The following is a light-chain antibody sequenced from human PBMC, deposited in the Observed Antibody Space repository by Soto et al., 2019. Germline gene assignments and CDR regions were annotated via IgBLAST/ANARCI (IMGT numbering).Light chain of an antibody. CDR3: QQYGDSPPT. V-gene: IGKV3-20*01. CDR2: ATA. J-gene: IGKJ2*01. CDR1: QSVSSAF. Sequence: IVLTQSPGNLSLSPGERATLSCRASQSVSSAFFAWYQKKPSQPLRLLIYATASRATGIPDRFSGSGSATDFTLTISRLEPEDFAVYYCQQYGDSPPTFGRGTKVEIK.